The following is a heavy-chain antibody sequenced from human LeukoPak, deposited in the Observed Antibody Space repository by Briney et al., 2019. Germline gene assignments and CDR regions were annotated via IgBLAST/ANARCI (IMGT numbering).Heavy chain of an antibody. CDR2: INTDGTRT. J-gene: IGHJ6*03. Sequence: PGGSLRLSCAASGFSFSSYWMHWVRQAPGKGLVWVSHINTDGTRTSYADSVKGRFTISRDNSKNTLYLQMGSLRAEDMAVYYCARGGHCGGDCYPSSWGYYYMDVWGKGTTVTVSS. CDR3: ARGGHCGGDCYPSSWGYYYMDV. D-gene: IGHD2-21*01. V-gene: IGHV3-74*01. CDR1: GFSFSSYW.